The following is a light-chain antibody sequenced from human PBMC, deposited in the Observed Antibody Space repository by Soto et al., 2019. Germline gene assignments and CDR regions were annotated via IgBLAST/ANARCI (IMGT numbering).Light chain of an antibody. CDR1: QDISSW. Sequence: DIQMTQSPSSVSASVGDSVTIACRASQDISSWLAWYRQKPGKAPNLLIYAASSLQSGVPSRFSGSGSGTDFTLTINSLQPEDIATYYCQQTDSFPRTFGQGTKVDIK. CDR2: AAS. CDR3: QQTDSFPRT. V-gene: IGKV1-12*01. J-gene: IGKJ1*01.